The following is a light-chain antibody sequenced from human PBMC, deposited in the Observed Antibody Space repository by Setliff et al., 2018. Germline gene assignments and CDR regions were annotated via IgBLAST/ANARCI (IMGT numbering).Light chain of an antibody. V-gene: IGLV2-8*01. Sequence: QSVLAQPRSVSGSPGQSVTISCTGTSSDVGGYNYVSWYQQHPGKAPKLMIYEVSKRPSGVPDRFSGSKSGNTASLTVFGLQAEDEADYYCSSYAGSNNFVFGTGTKVTVL. J-gene: IGLJ1*01. CDR3: SSYAGSNNFV. CDR1: SSDVGGYNY. CDR2: EVS.